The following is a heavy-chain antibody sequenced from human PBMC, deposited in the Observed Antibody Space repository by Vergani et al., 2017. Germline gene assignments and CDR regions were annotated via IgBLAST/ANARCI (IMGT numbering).Heavy chain of an antibody. J-gene: IGHJ4*02. Sequence: QVQLVESGGGVVQPGGSLRLSCGASGFTFSNYGMHWVRQAPGKGLEWVTFIRYDGSNTYYADSVKGRFTISRDNSKNTLFLQMNSLRPEDTAVYYCARDTVTGSRYFDYWAQGTLGTVSS. V-gene: IGHV3-30*02. CDR3: ARDTVTGSRYFDY. CDR2: IRYDGSNT. CDR1: GFTFSNYG. D-gene: IGHD6-19*01.